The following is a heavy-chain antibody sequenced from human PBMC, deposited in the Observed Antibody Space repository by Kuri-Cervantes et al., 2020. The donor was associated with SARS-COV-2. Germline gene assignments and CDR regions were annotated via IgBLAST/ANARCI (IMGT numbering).Heavy chain of an antibody. Sequence: GESLKISCAVSGFTFNNHAMYWVRQAPGKGLEWVAVISDDGRKKYYGDSVKGRFTISRDTSKNTVCLQMNSLRPDDTGVYFCARVLVRAFYYFYAVDVWGQGTTVTVSS. CDR2: ISDDGRKK. V-gene: IGHV3-30*04. D-gene: IGHD2-21*01. CDR3: ARVLVRAFYYFYAVDV. CDR1: GFTFNNHA. J-gene: IGHJ6*02.